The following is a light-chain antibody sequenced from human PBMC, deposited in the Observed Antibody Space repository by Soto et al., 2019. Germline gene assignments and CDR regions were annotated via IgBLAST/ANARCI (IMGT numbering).Light chain of an antibody. Sequence: QSALTQPASVSGSPGQSITISCTGTSSDVGGYNYVSWYQQHPGKAPKLMIYEVSNRPSGVSNRFSGSKSGYTASLTISGLQSEDEADYYCSSYTSGSTWVFGGGTQLTVL. CDR1: SSDVGGYNY. V-gene: IGLV2-14*01. J-gene: IGLJ3*02. CDR3: SSYTSGSTWV. CDR2: EVS.